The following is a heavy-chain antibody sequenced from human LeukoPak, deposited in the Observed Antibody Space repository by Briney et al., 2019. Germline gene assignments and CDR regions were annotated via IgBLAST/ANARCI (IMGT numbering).Heavy chain of an antibody. CDR1: GYTFTGYY. V-gene: IGHV1-2*02. J-gene: IGHJ4*02. CDR3: ARGLKIQLWLSDRGYFDY. CDR2: INPNSGGT. Sequence: ASVKVSCKASGYTFTGYYMHWVRQAPGQGLEWMGWINPNSGGTNYAQKFQGRVTMTRDTSISTAYMELSRLRSDDTAVYYCARGLKIQLWLSDRGYFDYWGQGTLVTVSS. D-gene: IGHD5-18*01.